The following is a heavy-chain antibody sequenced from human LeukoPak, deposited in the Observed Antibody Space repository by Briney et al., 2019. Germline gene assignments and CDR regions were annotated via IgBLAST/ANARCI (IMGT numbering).Heavy chain of an antibody. Sequence: SETLSLTCTVSGASISSYYWSWIRQPPGKGLEWIGYIYSSGSTKYNPSLKSRVTISLDTSKNQFSLKLNSVTAADMAVYYCAKTVVVTAVFDPWGQGTLVTVSS. J-gene: IGHJ5*02. CDR1: GASISSYY. D-gene: IGHD2-21*02. V-gene: IGHV4-59*01. CDR2: IYSSGST. CDR3: AKTVVVTAVFDP.